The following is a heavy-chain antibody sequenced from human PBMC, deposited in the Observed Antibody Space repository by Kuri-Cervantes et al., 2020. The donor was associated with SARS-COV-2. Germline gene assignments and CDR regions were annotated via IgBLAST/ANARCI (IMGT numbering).Heavy chain of an antibody. Sequence: GESLMICCAASGFTFSSYSMNWVRQAPGKGLEWVSSISSSSSYIYYADSVKGRFTISRDNAKNSLYLQMNSLRAEDTAVYYCARGMVVTAIAFDYWGQGTLVPVSS. CDR1: GFTFSSYS. V-gene: IGHV3-21*01. CDR3: ARGMVVTAIAFDY. J-gene: IGHJ4*02. CDR2: ISSSSSYI. D-gene: IGHD2-21*02.